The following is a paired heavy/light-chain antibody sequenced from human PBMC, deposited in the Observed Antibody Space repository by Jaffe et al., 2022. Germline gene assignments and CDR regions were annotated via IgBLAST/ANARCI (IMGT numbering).Heavy chain of an antibody. CDR3: ARGLVEAVVAAAGGVYYYYYMDV. D-gene: IGHD2-15*01. J-gene: IGHJ6*03. CDR1: GGSFSGYY. V-gene: IGHV4-34*01. CDR2: INHSGST. Sequence: QVQLQQWGAGLLKPSETLSLTCAVYGGSFSGYYWSWIRQPPGKGLEWIGEINHSGSTNYNPSLKSRVTISVDTSKNQFSLKLSSVTAADTAVYYCARGLVEAVVAAAGGVYYYYYMDVWGKGTTVTVSS.
Light chain of an antibody. CDR2: GKN. J-gene: IGLJ3*02. V-gene: IGLV3-19*01. Sequence: SSELTQDPAVSVALGQTVRITCQGDSLRSYYASWYQQKPGQAPVLVIYGKNNRPSGIPDRFSGSSSGNTASLTITGAQAEDEADYYCNSRDSSGNHLGVFGGGTKLTVL. CDR3: NSRDSSGNHLGV. CDR1: SLRSYY.